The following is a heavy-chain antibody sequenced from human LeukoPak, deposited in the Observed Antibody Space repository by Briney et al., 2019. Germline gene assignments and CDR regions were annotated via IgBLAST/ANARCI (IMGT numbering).Heavy chain of an antibody. Sequence: GGSLRLSCAASGFTFSSYSMNWVRQAPGKGLEWVSHITASGTAMFYADSVKGRFTISRDNSKSTLFLQMDSLRVEDTALYYCAKRGEVSTYYYFESWGQGALVTVSS. CDR1: GFTFSSYS. D-gene: IGHD2/OR15-2a*01. CDR3: AKRGEVSTYYYFES. CDR2: ITASGTAM. V-gene: IGHV3-48*01. J-gene: IGHJ4*02.